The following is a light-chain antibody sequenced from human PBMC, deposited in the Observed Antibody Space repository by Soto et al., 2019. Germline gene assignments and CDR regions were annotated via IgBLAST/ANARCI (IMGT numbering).Light chain of an antibody. J-gene: IGLJ3*02. CDR1: SSDVGGYNY. V-gene: IGLV2-14*01. CDR2: EVN. Sequence: QSVLTQPASVSGSPGQSITISCTGTSSDVGGYNYVSWYQQHPGKAPKLMIYEVNNRPSGVSNRFSGSKSGNTASLTISGLQGEDEADYYCNSFTSNNTWVFGGGTKLTVL. CDR3: NSFTSNNTWV.